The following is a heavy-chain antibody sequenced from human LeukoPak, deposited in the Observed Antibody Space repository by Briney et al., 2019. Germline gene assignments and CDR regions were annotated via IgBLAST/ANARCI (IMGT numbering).Heavy chain of an antibody. CDR1: GFTFSAYA. V-gene: IGHV3-23*01. Sequence: GGSLRLSCAASGFTFSAYAMSWVRQAPGKGLEWVSAISDSGSSTYYADSVKGRFTISRDNSKNTLYLQMNSLRAEDTAVYYCAKEGVNEGGAFDIWGQGTMVTVSS. CDR2: ISDSGSST. D-gene: IGHD3-16*01. CDR3: AKEGVNEGGAFDI. J-gene: IGHJ3*02.